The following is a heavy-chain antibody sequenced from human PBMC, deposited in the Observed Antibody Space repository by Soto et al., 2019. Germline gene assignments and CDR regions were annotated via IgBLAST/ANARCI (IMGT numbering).Heavy chain of an antibody. D-gene: IGHD2-21*02. Sequence: GGSLRLSCAASGFNFDYYGMSWVRQAPGKGLEWVSGINWNGGMTGYADSVKGRFTVSRDNTKNSLYLQMNSLRAEDTALYYCTRGYPKSCSGDCYSGYWGQGTLVTVSS. CDR3: TRGYPKSCSGDCYSGY. J-gene: IGHJ4*02. V-gene: IGHV3-20*04. CDR1: GFNFDYYG. CDR2: INWNGGMT.